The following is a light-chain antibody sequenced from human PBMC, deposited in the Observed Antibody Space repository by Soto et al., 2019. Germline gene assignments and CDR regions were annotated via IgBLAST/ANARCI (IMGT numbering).Light chain of an antibody. CDR1: QGISSA. Sequence: IQLTQSPSSLSASVGDRVTITCRAGQGISSALAWYQQKPGKAPKLLLYDASSLDAGVPSRFSGSGSGTDFTLSITSLLPEDFATYYCQQFNDFPLTFGGGTKVQIK. CDR2: DAS. J-gene: IGKJ4*01. CDR3: QQFNDFPLT. V-gene: IGKV1D-13*01.